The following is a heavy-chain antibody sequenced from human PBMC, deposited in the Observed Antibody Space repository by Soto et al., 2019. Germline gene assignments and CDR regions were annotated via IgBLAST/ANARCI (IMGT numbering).Heavy chain of an antibody. D-gene: IGHD4-17*01. J-gene: IGHJ4*02. CDR2: IYWDDDK. Sequence: QITLKESGPPLVKPTQTLTLTCTFSGFSLSTSGVAVGWIRQPPGKALESLALIYWDDDKRYSPSLKSRLSITTDTSNNQVVLKMTIMDSVDTATYYCVRDCSDYYGFDYWGQGILVTVSS. CDR3: VRDCSDYYGFDY. CDR1: GFSLSTSGVA. V-gene: IGHV2-5*02.